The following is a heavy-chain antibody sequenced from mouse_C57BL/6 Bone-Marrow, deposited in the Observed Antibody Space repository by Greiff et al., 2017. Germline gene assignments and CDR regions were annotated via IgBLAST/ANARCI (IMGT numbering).Heavy chain of an antibody. J-gene: IGHJ2*01. D-gene: IGHD1-1*01. CDR1: GYTFTDYN. CDR3: ASGSYYGSSYYFDY. CDR2: INPNNGGT. Sequence: VQLQQSGPELVKPGASVKIPCKASGYTFTDYNMDWVKQSHGKSLEWIGDINPNNGGTIYNQKFKGKATLTVDKSSSTAYMELRSLTSEDTAVYYGASGSYYGSSYYFDYWGQGTTLTVSS. V-gene: IGHV1-18*01.